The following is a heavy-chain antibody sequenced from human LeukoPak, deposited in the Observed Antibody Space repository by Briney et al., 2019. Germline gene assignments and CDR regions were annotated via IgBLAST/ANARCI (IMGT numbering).Heavy chain of an antibody. CDR3: ARDGCSSTSETCRFDP. Sequence: SVKVSCKASGGTFSSYAISWVRQAPGQGLEWMGGIIPIFGTANYAQKFQGRVTISTDESTSTAYMELSSLRSEDTAVYYCARDGCSSTSETCRFDPWGQGTLVTVSS. D-gene: IGHD2-2*01. V-gene: IGHV1-69*05. CDR1: GGTFSSYA. J-gene: IGHJ5*02. CDR2: IIPIFGTA.